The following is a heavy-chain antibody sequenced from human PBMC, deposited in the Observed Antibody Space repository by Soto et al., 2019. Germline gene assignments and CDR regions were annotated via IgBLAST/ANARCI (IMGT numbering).Heavy chain of an antibody. Sequence: SVKVSCKASAYTFTSYYMHWVRQAPGQGLEWMGIINPSGGSTSYAQKFQGRVTMTRDTSTSTVYMELSSLRSEDTAVYYCARAGTVSPDYYYYYGMEVWGQGTTVTGSS. V-gene: IGHV1-46*01. J-gene: IGHJ6*02. CDR1: AYTFTSYY. CDR2: INPSGGST. D-gene: IGHD4-4*01. CDR3: ARAGTVSPDYYYYYGMEV.